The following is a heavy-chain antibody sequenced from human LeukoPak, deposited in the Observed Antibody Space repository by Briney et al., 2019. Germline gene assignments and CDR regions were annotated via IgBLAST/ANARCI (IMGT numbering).Heavy chain of an antibody. CDR3: ARSPRAGGGY. V-gene: IGHV3-48*03. CDR1: GFTFSSYE. Sequence: GGSLRLSCAASGFTFSSYEMNWVRQAPGKGLEWVSYISGSGITRYYTDSVKGRFTISRNNAKNSLFLQMNSLRSEDTAVYYCARSPRAGGGYWGRGTLVTVSS. J-gene: IGHJ4*01. D-gene: IGHD1-14*01. CDR2: ISGSGITR.